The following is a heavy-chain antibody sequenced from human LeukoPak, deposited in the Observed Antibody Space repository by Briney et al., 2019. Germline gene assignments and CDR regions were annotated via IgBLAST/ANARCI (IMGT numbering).Heavy chain of an antibody. J-gene: IGHJ6*02. CDR1: GGTFSSYA. V-gene: IGHV1-69*01. Sequence: SVKVSCKASGGTFSSYAISWVRQAPGQGLEWMGGIIPIFGTANYAQKFQGRVTITADESTSTAYMELSSLRSEDTAVYYCARPYYYGSGSPDYYYGMDVWGQGTTVTVSS. CDR2: IIPIFGTA. D-gene: IGHD3-10*01. CDR3: ARPYYYGSGSPDYYYGMDV.